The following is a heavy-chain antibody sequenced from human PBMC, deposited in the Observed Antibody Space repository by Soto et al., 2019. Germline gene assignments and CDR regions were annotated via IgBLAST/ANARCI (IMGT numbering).Heavy chain of an antibody. D-gene: IGHD3-10*01. V-gene: IGHV4-39*01. CDR3: ARQGRGLWFGEFPNWFDP. CDR1: GGSISSSSYY. CDR2: IYYSGST. J-gene: IGHJ5*02. Sequence: ETLSLTCTVSGGSISSSSYYWGWIRQPPGKGLEWIGSIYYSGSTYYNPSLKSRVTISVDTSKNQFSLKLSSVTAADTAVYYCARQGRGLWFGEFPNWFDPWGQGTLVTAPQ.